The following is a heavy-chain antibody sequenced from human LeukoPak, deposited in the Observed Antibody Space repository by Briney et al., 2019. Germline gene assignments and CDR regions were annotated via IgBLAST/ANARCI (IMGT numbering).Heavy chain of an antibody. D-gene: IGHD3-22*01. CDR2: INPNSGGT. V-gene: IGHV1-2*02. Sequence: ASATVSLTASVYTFTGYYMHWVRQAPGQGLEWMGWINPNSGGTNYAQKFQGRVTMTRDTSISTAYMELSRLRSDDTAVYYCTSLLVVDDAFDIWGQGTMVTVSS. CDR3: TSLLVVDDAFDI. CDR1: VYTFTGYY. J-gene: IGHJ3*02.